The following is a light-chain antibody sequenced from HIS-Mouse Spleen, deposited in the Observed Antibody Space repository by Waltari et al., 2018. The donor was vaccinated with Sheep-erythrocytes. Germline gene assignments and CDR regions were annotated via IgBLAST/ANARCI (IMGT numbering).Light chain of an antibody. Sequence: QSALTQPASVSGSPGQSLTISCTGTSSDVGGYNYVPWYQQHPGKAPKLMIYEVSNRPSGVSNRFSGSKSGNTASLTISGLQAEDEADYYCSSYTSSSTQVFGGGTKLTVL. CDR1: SSDVGGYNY. V-gene: IGLV2-14*01. CDR2: EVS. J-gene: IGLJ2*01. CDR3: SSYTSSSTQV.